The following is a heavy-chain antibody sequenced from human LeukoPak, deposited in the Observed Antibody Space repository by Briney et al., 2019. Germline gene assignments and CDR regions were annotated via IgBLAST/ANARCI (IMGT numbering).Heavy chain of an antibody. CDR1: GGSISSYY. D-gene: IGHD6-13*01. CDR3: ARLAPPIAAAVYYYYGMDV. CDR2: IYYSGST. J-gene: IGHJ6*02. V-gene: IGHV4-59*08. Sequence: SETLSLTCTVSGGSISSYYWSWIRQPPGKGLEWIGYIYYSGSTNYNPSLKSRATISVDTSKNQFSLKLSSVTAADTAVYYCARLAPPIAAAVYYYYGMDVWGQGTTVTVSS.